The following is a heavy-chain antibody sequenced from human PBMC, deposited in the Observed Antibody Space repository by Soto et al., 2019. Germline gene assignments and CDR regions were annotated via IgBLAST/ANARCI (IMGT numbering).Heavy chain of an antibody. CDR2: ISGSGSNP. J-gene: IGHJ4*02. D-gene: IGHD4-17*01. Sequence: EVQVLESGGGLVQPGGSLRLSCAASGFTFSSYAMSWVRQAPGQGLEWVSAISGSGSNPYYADSVKGRFTISRDNSKKTLYLQRNSLRAEDTALYYCAKTASMTIRDGFDHWGQGTLVTVSS. CDR1: GFTFSSYA. V-gene: IGHV3-23*01. CDR3: AKTASMTIRDGFDH.